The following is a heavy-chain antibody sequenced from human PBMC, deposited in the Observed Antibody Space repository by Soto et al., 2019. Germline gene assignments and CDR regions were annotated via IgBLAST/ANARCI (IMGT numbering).Heavy chain of an antibody. CDR1: GFMFDNYA. CDR3: VKSGRNCEDFDL. CDR2: VGGSDGDSNGVA. Sequence: QLLESGGALVQPGKSLRLSCAASGFMFDNYAMSMIRQAPGKGPELVSTVGGSDGDSNGVAWYEDCVGGRFIISSDMSANILSLQMHNQGDEEKARYYGVKSGRNCEDFDLWGQGTKVVVSS. V-gene: IGHV3-23*01. D-gene: IGHD2-21*01. J-gene: IGHJ3*01.